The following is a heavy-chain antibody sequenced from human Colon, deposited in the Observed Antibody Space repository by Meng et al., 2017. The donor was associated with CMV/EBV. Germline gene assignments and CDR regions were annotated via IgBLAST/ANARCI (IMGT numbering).Heavy chain of an antibody. J-gene: IGHJ6*02. CDR3: ARVEDSYYYYGMDV. V-gene: IGHV4-59*01. CDR1: GGSMSNYY. Sequence: GSLRLSCTVSGGSMSNYYWSWIRQSPGKGLEWVGYIYYSETTYNPSLKSRVIISLDTPKNQFSLKVNSVTAADTAVYYCARVEDSYYYYGMDVWGQGTTVTVSS. CDR2: IYYSETT.